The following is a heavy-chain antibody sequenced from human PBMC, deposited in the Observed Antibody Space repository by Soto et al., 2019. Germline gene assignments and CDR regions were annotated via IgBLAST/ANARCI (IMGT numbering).Heavy chain of an antibody. CDR2: IYYSGT. V-gene: IGHV4-59*01. D-gene: IGHD3-22*01. Sequence: SETLSLTCSVSGGSISSYYWSWIRQPPGKGLEWIAYIYYSGTSYNPSLKSRVSISLDTSKNQFSLKLSSVTAADTAVYYCAKDQAPGEIVVVINAFDIWGQGTMVTVSS. CDR3: AKDQAPGEIVVVINAFDI. CDR1: GGSISSYY. J-gene: IGHJ3*02.